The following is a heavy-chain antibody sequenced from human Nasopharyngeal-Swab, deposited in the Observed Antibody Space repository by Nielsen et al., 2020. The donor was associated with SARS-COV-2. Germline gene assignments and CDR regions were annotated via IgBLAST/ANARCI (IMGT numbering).Heavy chain of an antibody. J-gene: IGHJ4*02. Sequence: GESLKISCAASGFTFSSYWMHWVRQAPGKGLVWVSRINSDGSSTSYADSVKGRFTISRDNAKNTLYLQMNSLRAEDTAVYYCAREPGYDSSGYALGYWGQGTLVTVSS. D-gene: IGHD3-22*01. CDR3: AREPGYDSSGYALGY. CDR2: INSDGSST. CDR1: GFTFSSYW. V-gene: IGHV3-74*01.